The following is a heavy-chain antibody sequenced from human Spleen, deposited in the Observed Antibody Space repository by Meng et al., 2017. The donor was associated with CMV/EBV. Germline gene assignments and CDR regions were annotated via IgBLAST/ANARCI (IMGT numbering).Heavy chain of an antibody. Sequence: GGSLRPPCSASGMTSSEYYMSWIRQAPGKGLEWVSYLNSSGRPIYYASSVKGRYTISRDNAKNSLYLKMNSLKAEDTAVYYCAKDLVYRSGWNSYYYYGMDVWGQGTTVTVSS. V-gene: IGHV3-11*01. D-gene: IGHD6-19*01. CDR3: AKDLVYRSGWNSYYYYGMDV. CDR2: LNSSGRPI. CDR1: GMTSSEYY. J-gene: IGHJ6*02.